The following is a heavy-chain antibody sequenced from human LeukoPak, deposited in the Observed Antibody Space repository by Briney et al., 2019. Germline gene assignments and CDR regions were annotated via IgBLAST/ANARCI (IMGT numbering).Heavy chain of an antibody. J-gene: IGHJ4*02. CDR2: IYYSGST. CDR1: GGSISSYY. CDR3: ARGSDGV. D-gene: IGHD3-10*01. Sequence: PSETLSLTCTVSGGSISSYYWSWTRQPPGKGLEWIGYIYYSGSTNYNPSLKSRVTISVDTSKNQFSLKLSSVTAADTAVYYCARGSDGVWGQGTLVTVSS. V-gene: IGHV4-59*01.